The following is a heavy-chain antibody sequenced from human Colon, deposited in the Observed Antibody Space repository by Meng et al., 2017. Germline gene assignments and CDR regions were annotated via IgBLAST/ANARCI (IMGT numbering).Heavy chain of an antibody. J-gene: IGHJ5*02. CDR1: GGSSTSNY. CDR2: IYFSGST. V-gene: IGHV4-59*12. CDR3: AREGGYDLNWFDP. Sequence: QVQLEEPGPGLVKPSETLSLTCTVSGGSSTSNYWSWIRQPPGKGLEWIGNIYFSGSTNSNPSLKSRVTISVDTSRNQFSLNLRSVTAADTAVYYCAREGGYDLNWFDPWGQGTLVTVSS. D-gene: IGHD5-12*01.